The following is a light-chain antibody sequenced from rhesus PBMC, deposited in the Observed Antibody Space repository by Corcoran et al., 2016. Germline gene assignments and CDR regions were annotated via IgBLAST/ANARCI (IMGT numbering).Light chain of an antibody. CDR2: SAS. Sequence: DIQMTQSPSSLSASVGDRVTITCRASQSISNYLNWYQQEPGKAPKLLIYSASSLQSGGPSRLSGSGTGTEFTLTISSLQPEGFATYYCQQFKNYLALTFGGGTKVEIK. CDR1: QSISNY. J-gene: IGKJ4*01. V-gene: IGKV1-41*01. CDR3: QQFKNYLALT.